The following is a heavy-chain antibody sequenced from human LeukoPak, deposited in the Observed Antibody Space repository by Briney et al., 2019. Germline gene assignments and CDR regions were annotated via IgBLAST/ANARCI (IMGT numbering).Heavy chain of an antibody. CDR3: ARGPGRITMVRGLMVGFDP. J-gene: IGHJ5*02. CDR2: VYYTGTT. D-gene: IGHD3-10*01. V-gene: IGHV4-39*01. Sequence: SETLSLTCTVSGGSISIGSYYWDWIRQPPGKGLEWIGNVYYTGTTNYNPSLKSRVIISIDTSKNQFSLKMTSVTAADTALYYCARGPGRITMVRGLMVGFDPWGQGTLVTVPS. CDR1: GGSISIGSYY.